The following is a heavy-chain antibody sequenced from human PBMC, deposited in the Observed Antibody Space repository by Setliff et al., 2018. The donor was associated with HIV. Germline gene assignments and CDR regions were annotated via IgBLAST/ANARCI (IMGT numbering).Heavy chain of an antibody. CDR3: ATGIAARPVSFYYGMDV. CDR2: IIPIFDTA. J-gene: IGHJ6*02. D-gene: IGHD6-6*01. CDR1: GGTFSNYA. V-gene: IGHV1-69*05. Sequence: SVKVSCKASGGTFSNYAFTWVRQAPGQGLEWMGGIIPIFDTANYAQKFQGRVSITTDESTSTAYMELSSLRSEDTAVYYCATGIAARPVSFYYGMDVWGQGTTVTVSS.